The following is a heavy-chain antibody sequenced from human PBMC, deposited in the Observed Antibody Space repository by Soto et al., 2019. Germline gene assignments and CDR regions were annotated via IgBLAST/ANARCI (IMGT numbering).Heavy chain of an antibody. J-gene: IGHJ4*02. V-gene: IGHV3-30*18. CDR3: AKDRGGDCPDNSCYFGADY. Sequence: LRLSCVGSGFTFSSYGMHWVRQAPGKGLECVAVISDTGSSHYYAASVEGRFTISRENSKSTLSLHMDRLRVEDTAVYYCAKDRGGDCPDNSCYFGADYWGQGTPVTVSS. CDR2: ISDTGSSH. D-gene: IGHD2-2*01. CDR1: GFTFSSYG.